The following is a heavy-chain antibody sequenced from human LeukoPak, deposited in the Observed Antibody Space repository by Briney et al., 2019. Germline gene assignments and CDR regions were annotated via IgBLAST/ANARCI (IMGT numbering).Heavy chain of an antibody. V-gene: IGHV1-2*02. J-gene: IGHJ3*02. D-gene: IGHD2-21*02. CDR1: GYTFTGYY. CDR2: INPNSGGT. CDR3: ARDRDCGGDCENAFDI. Sequence: ASVKVSCKASGYTFTGYYMHWVRQAPGQGLEWMGWINPNSGGTNYAQKFQGRVTMTRDTSISTAYMELSRLRSDDTAVCYCARDRDCGGDCENAFDIWGQGTMVTVSS.